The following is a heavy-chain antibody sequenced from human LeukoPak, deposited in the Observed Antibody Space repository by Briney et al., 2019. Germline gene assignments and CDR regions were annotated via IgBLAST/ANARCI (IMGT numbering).Heavy chain of an antibody. Sequence: SETLSLTCAVYGGSFSGYYWSWIRQPPGKGLEWIGEINHSGSTNYNPSLKSRVTISVDTSKNQFSLKLSFVTAADTAVYYCARATFGVVIMSWFDPWGQGTLVTVSS. V-gene: IGHV4-34*01. CDR1: GGSFSGYY. CDR2: INHSGST. D-gene: IGHD3-3*01. CDR3: ARATFGVVIMSWFDP. J-gene: IGHJ5*02.